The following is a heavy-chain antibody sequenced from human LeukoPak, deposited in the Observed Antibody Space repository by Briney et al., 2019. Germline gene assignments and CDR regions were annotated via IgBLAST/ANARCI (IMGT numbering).Heavy chain of an antibody. CDR3: ARVYDYGDYSFDY. CDR2: IYSGGIT. J-gene: IGHJ4*02. CDR1: GFTVSSNY. D-gene: IGHD4-17*01. V-gene: IGHV3-53*04. Sequence: GGSLKLSCAASGFTVSSNYMSWVRQAPGKGLEWVSVIYSGGITYYADSVKGRFTISRHNSKNTLYLQMNSLRAEDTAVYYCARVYDYGDYSFDYWGQGTLVTVSS.